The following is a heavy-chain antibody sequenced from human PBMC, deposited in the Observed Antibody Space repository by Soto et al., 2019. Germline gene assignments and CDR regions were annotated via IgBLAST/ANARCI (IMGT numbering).Heavy chain of an antibody. D-gene: IGHD6-13*01. CDR1: GGSISSSNYY. Sequence: SETLSLTCTVSGGSISSSNYYWGWIRQPPGKGLEWIGNIYYSGSTYYNPPLKSRVTISVDTSKNQFSLKLTSVTAADTAVYYCARERPDGSRLDPWGQGTLVTVSS. CDR2: IYYSGST. CDR3: ARERPDGSRLDP. V-gene: IGHV4-39*02. J-gene: IGHJ5*02.